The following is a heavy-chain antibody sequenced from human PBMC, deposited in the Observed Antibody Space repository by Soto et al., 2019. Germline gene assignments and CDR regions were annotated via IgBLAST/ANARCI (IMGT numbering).Heavy chain of an antibody. CDR1: LFTFSNYA. V-gene: IGHV3-30-3*01. CDR3: ARVGRRYGSGSPEGC. J-gene: IGHJ4*02. Sequence: LRVSCATPLFTFSNYAMHLVRQSPGKGLEWVAVISYDGSNKYYAASVKGRFTISRDNSKNTLYLQMNSLRAEDTAVYYCARVGRRYGSGSPEGCWGQGTMVTVSS. D-gene: IGHD3-10*01. CDR2: ISYDGSNK.